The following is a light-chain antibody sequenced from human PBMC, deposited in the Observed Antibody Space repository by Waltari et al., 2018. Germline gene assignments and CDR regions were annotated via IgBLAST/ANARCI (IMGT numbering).Light chain of an antibody. CDR2: KAS. CDR3: QQYRNLWT. J-gene: IGKJ1*01. Sequence: DIQMTPSPSTLSASVGDSGTITCRASQSLSNWLAWYQQKPGKAPKVLIYKASTLESGVPSRFSGSGSGTEFTLTISSLQPDDFATYYCQQYRNLWTFGQGTKVEIK. CDR1: QSLSNW. V-gene: IGKV1-5*03.